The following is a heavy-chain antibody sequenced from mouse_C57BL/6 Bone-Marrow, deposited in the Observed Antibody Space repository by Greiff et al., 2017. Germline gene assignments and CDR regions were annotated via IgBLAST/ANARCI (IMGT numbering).Heavy chain of an antibody. CDR3: VRQVYYDYDVAWFAY. CDR2: IRSKSNNYAT. D-gene: IGHD2-4*01. Sequence: DVHLVESGGGLVQPKGSLKLSCAASGFSFNTYAMNWVRQAPGKGLEWVARIRSKSNNYATYYADSVKDRFTISRDDSESMLYLQMNNLKTEDTAMYYCVRQVYYDYDVAWFAYWGQGTLVTVSA. J-gene: IGHJ3*01. CDR1: GFSFNTYA. V-gene: IGHV10-1*01.